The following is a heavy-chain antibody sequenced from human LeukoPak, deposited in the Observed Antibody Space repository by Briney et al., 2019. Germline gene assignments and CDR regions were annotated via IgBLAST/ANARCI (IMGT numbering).Heavy chain of an antibody. D-gene: IGHD5-12*01. CDR1: GFTFSSYD. Sequence: GRSLRLSCAASGFTFSSYDMHWVRQAPGKGLEWVAVISYDGSNKYYADSVKGRFTISRDNSKNTLYLQMNSLRAEDTAVYYCAKDLRWLETHYYYGMDVWGQGTTVTVSS. CDR2: ISYDGSNK. CDR3: AKDLRWLETHYYYGMDV. J-gene: IGHJ6*02. V-gene: IGHV3-30*18.